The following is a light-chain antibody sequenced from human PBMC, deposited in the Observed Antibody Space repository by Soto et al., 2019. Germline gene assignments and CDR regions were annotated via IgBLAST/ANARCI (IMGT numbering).Light chain of an antibody. CDR1: QDISND. J-gene: IGKJ3*01. V-gene: IGKV1-33*01. Sequence: DIQLTQSPSSLSASVGDRVTITCQASQDISNDLNWYQQKPGKAPNLLIYDASNLETGVPSRFSGGGSGTFFSFTINSLQHDDIATYYCQKHDGVPLFGPGTKVEVK. CDR3: QKHDGVPL. CDR2: DAS.